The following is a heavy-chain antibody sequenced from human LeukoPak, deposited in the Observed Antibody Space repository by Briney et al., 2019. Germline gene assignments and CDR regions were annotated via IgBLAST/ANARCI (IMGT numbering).Heavy chain of an antibody. V-gene: IGHV1-69*05. D-gene: IGHD2-2*01. CDR2: IIPIFGTA. CDR3: ARGIVVVPAARYYYYYYMDV. CDR1: GGTFSSYA. J-gene: IGHJ6*03. Sequence: GASVKVSCKASGGTFSSYAISWVRQAPGQGLEWMRGIIPIFGTANYAQKFQGRVTISTDESTSTAYMELSSLRSEDTAVYYCARGIVVVPAARYYYYYYMDVWGKGTTVTVSS.